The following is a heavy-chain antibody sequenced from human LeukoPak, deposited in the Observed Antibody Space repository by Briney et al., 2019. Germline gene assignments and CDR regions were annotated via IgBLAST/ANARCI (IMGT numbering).Heavy chain of an antibody. CDR2: MNPNSGNT. CDR1: GYTFTSYD. Sequence: GASVKVSYKASGYTFTSYDINWARQATGQGLEWMGRMNPNSGNTGYAQKFQGRVTITRNTSISTAYMELSSLRSEDTAVYYCARGRWWNDEGDFDYWGQGTLVTVSS. V-gene: IGHV1-8*03. J-gene: IGHJ4*02. D-gene: IGHD1-1*01. CDR3: ARGRWWNDEGDFDY.